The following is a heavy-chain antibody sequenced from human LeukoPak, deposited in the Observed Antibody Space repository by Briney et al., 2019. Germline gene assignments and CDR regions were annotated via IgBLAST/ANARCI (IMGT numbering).Heavy chain of an antibody. D-gene: IGHD6-19*01. J-gene: IGHJ4*02. Sequence: SETLSLTCAVYGGSFSGYYWSWIRQPPGKGLEWIGEINHSGSTNYNPSLKSRVTISVDTSKNQFSLKLSSVTAADTAVYYCARGHSSGWSRKGYYFDCWGQGTLVTVSS. CDR3: ARGHSSGWSRKGYYFDC. V-gene: IGHV4-34*01. CDR1: GGSFSGYY. CDR2: INHSGST.